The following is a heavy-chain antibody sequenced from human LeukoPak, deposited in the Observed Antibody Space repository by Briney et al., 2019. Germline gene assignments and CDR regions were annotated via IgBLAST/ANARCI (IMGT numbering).Heavy chain of an antibody. D-gene: IGHD1-1*01. J-gene: IGHJ3*02. CDR3: AMEFDAFDI. V-gene: IGHV6-1*01. Sequence: WLGRTYYRSKWYNDYAVSVRSRITINPDTSKNQFSLQLNSVTPEDTAVYYCAMEFDAFDIWGRGTMVTVSS. CDR2: TYYRSKWYN.